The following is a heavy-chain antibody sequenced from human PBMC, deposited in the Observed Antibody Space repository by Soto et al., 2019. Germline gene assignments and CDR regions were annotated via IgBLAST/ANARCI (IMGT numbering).Heavy chain of an antibody. CDR3: ARVAAAATDENWFDP. CDR2: INPNSGGT. Sequence: ASVKVSCKASGYTFTGYYMHWVRQAPGQGLEWMGWINPNSGGTNYAQKFQGRVTMTRDTSISTAYMELSRLRSDDTAVYYCARVAAAATDENWFDPWGQGTLVTVSS. CDR1: GYTFTGYY. D-gene: IGHD6-13*01. V-gene: IGHV1-2*02. J-gene: IGHJ5*02.